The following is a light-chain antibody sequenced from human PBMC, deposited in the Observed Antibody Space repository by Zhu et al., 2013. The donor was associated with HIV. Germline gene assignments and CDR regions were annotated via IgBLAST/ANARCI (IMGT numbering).Light chain of an antibody. CDR2: EVV. V-gene: IGLV2-14*01. CDR1: SSDVGGYNY. Sequence: QSALTQPASVSGSPGQSITISCTGTSSDVGGYNYVSWYQHHPGKAPKLIIYEVVNRPSGVSHRFSGSRSDNTASLTISDLQAEDEADYYCSSYTSRRSYVFGSGTEVTVL. J-gene: IGLJ1*01. CDR3: SSYTSRRSYV.